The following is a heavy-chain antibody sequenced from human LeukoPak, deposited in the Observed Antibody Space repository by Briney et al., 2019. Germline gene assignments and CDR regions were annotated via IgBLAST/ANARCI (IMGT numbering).Heavy chain of an antibody. CDR1: GGTFSSYA. CDR2: IIPILGIA. V-gene: IGHV1-69*04. D-gene: IGHD1-7*01. CDR3: ARTAERNYDLLDY. J-gene: IGHJ4*02. Sequence: SVKVSCKASGGTFSSYAISWVRQAPGQGLEWMGRIIPILGIANYAQKFQGRVTITADKSTSTAYMELSSLRSEDTAVYYCARTAERNYDLLDYWGQGTLVTVSS.